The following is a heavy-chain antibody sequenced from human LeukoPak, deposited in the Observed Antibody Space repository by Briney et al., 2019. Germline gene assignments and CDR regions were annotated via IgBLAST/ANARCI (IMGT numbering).Heavy chain of an antibody. CDR2: ISAYDGNT. CDR3: VQASGSKYGPATSDY. J-gene: IGHJ4*02. D-gene: IGHD1-26*01. CDR1: GHTFSSYG. Sequence: ASVKVSCKASGHTFSSYGITWVRQAPGQGLEWVGWISAYDGNTKYAEKFQGRVTMTTDTSTSTAYMDLRSLRSDDTAVYYCVQASGSKYGPATSDYWGQGTLVIVSS. V-gene: IGHV1-18*01.